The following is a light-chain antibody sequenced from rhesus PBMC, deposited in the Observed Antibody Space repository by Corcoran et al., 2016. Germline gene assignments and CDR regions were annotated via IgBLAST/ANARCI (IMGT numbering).Light chain of an antibody. CDR1: ENVNTY. CDR3: QPSYGIPFS. V-gene: IGKV1-74*01. CDR2: GAS. J-gene: IGKJ3*01. Sequence: DIQVTQSPSSLSASVGDRVTITCRISENVNTYVHWYQQKPGKPPRLLIYGASTVQGGVPSRFSGRGSGTDYTFTIRSLQPYDIATYYYQPSYGIPFSFSPGTQLDIK.